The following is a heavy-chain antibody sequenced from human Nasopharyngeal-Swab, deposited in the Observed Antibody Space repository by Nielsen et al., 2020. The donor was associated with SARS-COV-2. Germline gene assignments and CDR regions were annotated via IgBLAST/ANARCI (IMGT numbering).Heavy chain of an antibody. CDR2: IIPIFGTA. CDR3: ARGGYYGSGSYLHYYYGMDV. V-gene: IGHV1-69*13. D-gene: IGHD3-10*01. CDR1: GGTFSSYA. J-gene: IGHJ6*02. Sequence: SSVKVSCKASGGTFSSYAISWVRQAPGQGLEWMGGIIPIFGTANYAQKFQGGVTITADESTSTAYMELSSLRSEDTAVYYCARGGYYGSGSYLHYYYGMDVWGQGTTVTVSS.